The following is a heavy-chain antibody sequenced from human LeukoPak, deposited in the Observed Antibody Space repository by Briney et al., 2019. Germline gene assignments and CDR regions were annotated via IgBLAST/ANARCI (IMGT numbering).Heavy chain of an antibody. CDR3: AKLPTIYGVADSFDM. CDR2: ISDSGAKT. Sequence: GGSLRLSCEASGFTFRSYEMSWVRQAPGKGLEWVSIISDSGAKTDYAGSVKGRFTISRDNSKNTLFLQLNRLRAEDTATYYCAKLPTIYGVADSFDMWGQGAAVIVSS. V-gene: IGHV3-23*01. D-gene: IGHD3-3*01. J-gene: IGHJ3*02. CDR1: GFTFRSYE.